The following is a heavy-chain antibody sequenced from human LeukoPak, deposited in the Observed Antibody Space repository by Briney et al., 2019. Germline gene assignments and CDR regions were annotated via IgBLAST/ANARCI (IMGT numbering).Heavy chain of an antibody. D-gene: IGHD7-27*01. CDR3: ARDPGDY. V-gene: IGHV4-34*01. CDR1: GGSFSGYY. J-gene: IGHJ4*02. CDR2: INHSGST. Sequence: PSETLSLTCAVYGGSFSGYYWSWIRQPPGKGLEWIGEINHSGSTNYNPSLKSRVTISVDTSKNQFSLKRSSVTAADTAVYYCARDPGDYWGQGTLVTVSS.